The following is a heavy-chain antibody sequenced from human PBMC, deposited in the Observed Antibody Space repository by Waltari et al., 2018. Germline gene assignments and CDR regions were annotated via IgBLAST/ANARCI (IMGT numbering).Heavy chain of an antibody. CDR2: IYTSGST. Sequence: VQLQESGPGLVKPSQTLSLTCTVSGGSISSGSYYWSWIRQPAGKGLEWIGRIYTSGSTNYNPSLKSRVTISVDTSKNQFSLKLSSVTAADTAVYYCAAAGISYYYYYMDVWGKGTTVTVSS. D-gene: IGHD6-13*01. CDR3: AAAGISYYYYYMDV. CDR1: GGSISSGSYY. J-gene: IGHJ6*03. V-gene: IGHV4-61*02.